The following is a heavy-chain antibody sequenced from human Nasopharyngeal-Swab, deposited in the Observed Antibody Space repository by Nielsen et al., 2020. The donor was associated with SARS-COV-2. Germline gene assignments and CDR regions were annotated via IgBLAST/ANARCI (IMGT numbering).Heavy chain of an antibody. CDR2: ISYDGSNK. Sequence: WIRQRPGQGLEWVAVISYDGSNKYYADSVKGRFTISRDNSKNTLYLQMNSLRAEDTAVYYCAKDPRPTHDSSGYGLDYWGQGTLVTVSS. CDR3: AKDPRPTHDSSGYGLDY. D-gene: IGHD3-22*01. V-gene: IGHV3-30*18. J-gene: IGHJ4*02.